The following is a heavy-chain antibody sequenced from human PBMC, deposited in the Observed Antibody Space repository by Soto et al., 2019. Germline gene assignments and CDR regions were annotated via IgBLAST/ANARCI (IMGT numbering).Heavy chain of an antibody. D-gene: IGHD5-18*01. Sequence: QVQLQESGPGLVKPSETLSLTCTVSGGSISSYYWSWIRQPPGKGLEWIGYIYYSGSTNYNPSLNSRVTISVDTSKNQFSLKLSSVTAADTAVYYCARDKSGYSYGANYYYYYMDVWGKGTTVTVSS. CDR3: ARDKSGYSYGANYYYYYMDV. J-gene: IGHJ6*03. CDR1: GGSISSYY. V-gene: IGHV4-59*01. CDR2: IYYSGST.